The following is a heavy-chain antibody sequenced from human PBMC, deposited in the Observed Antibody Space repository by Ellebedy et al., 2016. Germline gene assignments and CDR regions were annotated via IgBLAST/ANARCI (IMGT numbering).Heavy chain of an antibody. CDR3: ARLRGADFVGS. J-gene: IGHJ4*02. CDR2: ISSSSSYI. CDR1: GFTFSSYS. D-gene: IGHD1-26*01. Sequence: GESLKISCAASGFTFSSYSMNWVRQAPGKGLGWVSSISSSSSYIYYADSVKGRFTISRDNAKNSLYLQMNSLRAEDTAVYYCARLRGADFVGSWGQGTLVTVSS. V-gene: IGHV3-21*01.